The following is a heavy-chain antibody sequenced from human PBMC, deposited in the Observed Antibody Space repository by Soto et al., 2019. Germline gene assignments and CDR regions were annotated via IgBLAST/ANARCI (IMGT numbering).Heavy chain of an antibody. J-gene: IGHJ5*02. V-gene: IGHV1-69*01. CDR2: IIPIFGTA. D-gene: IGHD2-15*01. CDR3: ARGRDIVVVVAAPTYNWFDP. Sequence: QVQLVQSGAEVKKPGSSVKVSCKASGGTFSSYAISWVRQAPGQGLEWMGGIIPIFGTANYAQKFQGRVTITADESTSTAYMELSSLRSEETAVYYCARGRDIVVVVAAPTYNWFDPWGQGTLVTVSS. CDR1: GGTFSSYA.